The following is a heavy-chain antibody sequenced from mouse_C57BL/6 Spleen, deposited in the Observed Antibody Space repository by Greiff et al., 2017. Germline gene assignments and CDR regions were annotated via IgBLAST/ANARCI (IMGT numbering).Heavy chain of an antibody. CDR1: GYTFTSYW. CDR2: IDPSDSYT. V-gene: IGHV1-69*01. J-gene: IGHJ2*01. Sequence: QVQLQQPGAELVMPGASVKLSCMASGYTFTSYWMHWVKQRPGQGLEWIGEIDPSDSYTNYNQKFKGKSTLTVDKSSSTAYMQLSSLTSEDSAVYYCARKGYYGSSWDYFDNWGQGTTLTVSS. CDR3: ARKGYYGSSWDYFDN. D-gene: IGHD1-1*01.